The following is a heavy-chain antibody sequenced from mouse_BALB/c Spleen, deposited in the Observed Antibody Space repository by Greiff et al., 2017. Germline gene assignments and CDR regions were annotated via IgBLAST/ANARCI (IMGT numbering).Heavy chain of an antibody. CDR2: ISYSGST. D-gene: IGHD2-10*02. J-gene: IGHJ2*01. CDR1: GYSITSDYA. V-gene: IGHV3-2*02. CDR3: ARTGYGNYFDY. Sequence: VQLQESGPGLVKPSQSLSLTCTVTGYSITSDYAWNWIRQFPGNKLEWMGYISYSGSTSYNPSLKSRISITRDTSKNQFFLQLNSVTTEDTATYYCARTGYGNYFDYWGQGTTLTVSS.